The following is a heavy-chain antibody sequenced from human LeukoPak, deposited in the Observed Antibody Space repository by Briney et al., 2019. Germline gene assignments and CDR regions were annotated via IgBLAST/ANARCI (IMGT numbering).Heavy chain of an antibody. D-gene: IGHD1-26*01. Sequence: SETLSLTCAVSGDSFCTYYWSWLRQPAGKGLQWIGRISPTGSTNYNPSLDRRVTISLDKAKTQFSLKLTSVAAADTAVYYCARGRTEATAGNYQFDPWGQGILVTVSS. CDR3: ARGRTEATAGNYQFDP. V-gene: IGHV4-4*07. CDR2: ISPTGST. CDR1: GDSFCTYY. J-gene: IGHJ5*02.